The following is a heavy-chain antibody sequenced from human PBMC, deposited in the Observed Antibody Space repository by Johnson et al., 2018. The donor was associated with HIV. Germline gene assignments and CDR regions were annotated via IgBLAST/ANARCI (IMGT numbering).Heavy chain of an antibody. V-gene: IGHV3-66*02. CDR2: IYNGDSI. D-gene: IGHD6-19*01. Sequence: VQLVESGGGLVKPGGSLKVSCAASGFTFSNTFMDWVRQAPGKGLEWVSVIYNGDSIYYADSVRGRFTISGDNSNNTVYLQMNSLRPEDTGLYYCAKDIASGYTNGGTLDIWGQGTMVTVSS. CDR3: AKDIASGYTNGGTLDI. CDR1: GFTFSNTF. J-gene: IGHJ3*02.